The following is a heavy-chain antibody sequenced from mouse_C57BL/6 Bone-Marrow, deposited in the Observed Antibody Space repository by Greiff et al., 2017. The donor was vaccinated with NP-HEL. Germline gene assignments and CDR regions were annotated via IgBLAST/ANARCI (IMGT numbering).Heavy chain of an antibody. D-gene: IGHD1-1*01. CDR3: ARVITTVVFDY. CDR2: ISDGGSYT. V-gene: IGHV5-4*03. CDR1: GFTFSSYA. Sequence: DVMLVESGGGLVKPGGSLKLSCAASGFTFSSYAMSWVRQTPEKRLEWVATISDGGSYTYYLDNVKGRFTISRDNAKNNLYLQMSHLKSEDTAMYDCARVITTVVFDYWGQGTTLTVSS. J-gene: IGHJ2*01.